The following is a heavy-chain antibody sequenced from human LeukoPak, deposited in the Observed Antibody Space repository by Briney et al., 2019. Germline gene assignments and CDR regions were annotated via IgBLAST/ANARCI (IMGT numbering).Heavy chain of an antibody. V-gene: IGHV4-59*08. CDR2: IYYSGRT. CDR3: ARLSTEAYGMDV. CDR1: GGSISSYY. J-gene: IGHJ6*02. Sequence: SETLSLTCTVSGGSISSYYWSWIRQPPGKGLEWIGYIYYSGRTNYNPSLKSRVTLSVDTSKNQFSLKLSSVTAADTAVYYCARLSTEAYGMDVWGQGTTVTVSS.